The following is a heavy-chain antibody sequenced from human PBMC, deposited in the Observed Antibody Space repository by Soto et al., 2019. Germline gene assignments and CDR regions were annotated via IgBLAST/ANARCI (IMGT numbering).Heavy chain of an antibody. Sequence: LRLSCTASGFAFNDSTIHWVRQAPGKGLDWVAALTYDGRNKLYAGSVKGRFSISRDNSKNTLEMNTLRDEDTAVYSCAREGDSSGSTFDYWGQGTLVTVSS. CDR2: LTYDGRNK. V-gene: IGHV3-30*04. D-gene: IGHD6-25*01. CDR1: GFAFNDST. CDR3: AREGDSSGSTFDY. J-gene: IGHJ4*02.